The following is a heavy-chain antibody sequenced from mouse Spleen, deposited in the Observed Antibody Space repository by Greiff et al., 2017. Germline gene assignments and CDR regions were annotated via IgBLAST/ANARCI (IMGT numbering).Heavy chain of an antibody. CDR2: IYWDDDK. CDR1: GFSLSTSGMG. J-gene: IGHJ2*01. Sequence: QVTLKESGPGILQSSQTLSLTCSFSGFSLSTSGMGVSWIRQPSGKGLEWLAHIYWDDDKRYNPSLKSRLTISKDTSRNQVFLKITSVDTADTATYDCARRGSGPFDYWGQGTTLTVSS. CDR3: ARRGSGPFDY. V-gene: IGHV8-12*01. D-gene: IGHD3-2*02.